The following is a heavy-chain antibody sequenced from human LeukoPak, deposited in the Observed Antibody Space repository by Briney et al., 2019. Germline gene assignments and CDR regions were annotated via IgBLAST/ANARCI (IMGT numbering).Heavy chain of an antibody. CDR3: ASAYDSSGFSWLDP. D-gene: IGHD3-22*01. CDR2: IFNSGST. V-gene: IGHV4-38-2*01. J-gene: IGHJ5*02. CDR1: GYSISSGDY. Sequence: PSETLSLTCAVSGYSISSGDYWGGIRQPPGKGLEWIGSIFNSGSTYYNPSLKSRVTISADTSKRHFSLKLSSVTAADTAVYYCASAYDSSGFSWLDPWGQGTLVTVSS.